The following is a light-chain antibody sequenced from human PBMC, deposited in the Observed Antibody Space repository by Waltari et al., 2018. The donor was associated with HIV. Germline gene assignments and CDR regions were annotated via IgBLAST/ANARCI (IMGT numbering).Light chain of an antibody. CDR1: DNAFDVYNF. J-gene: IGLJ2*01. V-gene: IGLV2-14*03. Sequence: SAVTQPASVSGLPGQSIPLSCTGDDNAFDVYNFVSWYQQHPGKLPRLILYDVDSRAAGIPARFSGSRSGHTASLNISGLRAEDEADYYCALFTDDSTLLFGGGTKVTVL. CDR2: DVD. CDR3: ALFTDDSTLL.